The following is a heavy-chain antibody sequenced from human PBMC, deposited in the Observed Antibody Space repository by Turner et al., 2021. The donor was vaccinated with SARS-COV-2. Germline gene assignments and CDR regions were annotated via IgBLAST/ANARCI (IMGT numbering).Heavy chain of an antibody. J-gene: IGHJ5*02. Sequence: QVLLQASGPGLVKPSETLSPTCTVSGASISSNYWAWIRQPPGKRLEWIGYIYYRGSTNYNPSLKIRVTISVDTSKNPFSLKLTSVTAADTAVYFCARELPNNWFDPWGQGTLVTVSS. CDR2: IYYRGST. CDR1: GASISSNY. V-gene: IGHV4-59*01. CDR3: ARELPNNWFDP.